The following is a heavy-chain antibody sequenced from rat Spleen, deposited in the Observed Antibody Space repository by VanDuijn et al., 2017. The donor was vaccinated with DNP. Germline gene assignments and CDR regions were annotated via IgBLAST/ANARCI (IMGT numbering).Heavy chain of an antibody. CDR2: IISSGGST. Sequence: EVQLVESGGDLVQPGRSLKLSCVVSGFTVNNFWMAWIRQVPGKGLEWVAAIISSGGSTYYPNSVKGRFTISSDNAKNTLYLQMNSLRSEDTATYYCASGLYWGQGVMVTVSS. J-gene: IGHJ2*01. V-gene: IGHV5-31*01. CDR1: GFTVNNFW. CDR3: ASGLY. D-gene: IGHD4-1*01.